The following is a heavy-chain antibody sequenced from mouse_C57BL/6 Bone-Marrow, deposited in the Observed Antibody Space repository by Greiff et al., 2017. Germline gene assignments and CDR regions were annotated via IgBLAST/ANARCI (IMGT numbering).Heavy chain of an antibody. V-gene: IGHV5-15*01. CDR1: GFTFSDYG. Sequence: EVQLVVSGGGLVQPGGSLKLSCAASGFTFSDYGMAWVRQAPRKGPEWVAFISNLAYSIYYADTVTGRFTISRANAKNTLYLEMSSLRSEDTAMYYCARLFMITTRRTFAYWGQGTLVTVAA. CDR2: ISNLAYSI. CDR3: ARLFMITTRRTFAY. J-gene: IGHJ3*01. D-gene: IGHD2-4*01.